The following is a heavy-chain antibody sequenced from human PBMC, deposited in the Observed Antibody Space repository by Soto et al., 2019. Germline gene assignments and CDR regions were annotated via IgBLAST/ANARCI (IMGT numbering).Heavy chain of an antibody. CDR2: IYYSGST. V-gene: IGHV4-39*01. Sequence: PSETLSLTCTVSGCSISSSSYYWGWIRQPPGKGLEWIGSIYYSGSTYYNPSLKSRVTISVYTSKNQFSLKLSSVTAADTAVYYCARPGVSDFWSGYYILEDSYYGMDVWGQGTTVTVSS. J-gene: IGHJ6*02. CDR3: ARPGVSDFWSGYYILEDSYYGMDV. CDR1: GCSISSSSYY. D-gene: IGHD3-3*01.